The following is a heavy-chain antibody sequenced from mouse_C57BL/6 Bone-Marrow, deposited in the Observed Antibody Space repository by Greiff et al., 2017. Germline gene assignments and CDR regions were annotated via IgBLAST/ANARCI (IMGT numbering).Heavy chain of an antibody. CDR2: ISDGGSYT. Sequence: EVQRVEPGGGLVKPGGSLKLSCAASGFTFSSYAMSWVRQTPEKRLEWVATISDGGSYTYYPDNVKGRFTISRDKAKNNLSLQMSHLKSEDTAVYFYARVYNYDADPYAMDYWGQGTSVTVSS. CDR1: GFTFSSYA. V-gene: IGHV5-4*01. J-gene: IGHJ4*01. CDR3: ARVYNYDADPYAMDY. D-gene: IGHD2-12*01.